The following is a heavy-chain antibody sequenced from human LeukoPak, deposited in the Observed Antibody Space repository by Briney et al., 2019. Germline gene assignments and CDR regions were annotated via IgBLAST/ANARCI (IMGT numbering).Heavy chain of an antibody. J-gene: IGHJ3*02. D-gene: IGHD3-10*01. V-gene: IGHV3-23*01. CDR3: AKEGDYYGSGSYRDGFDI. CDR2: ISGSGGST. CDR1: GFTFSRYG. Sequence: GGSLRLSCAASGFTFSRYGMSWVRQAPGKGLEWVSAISGSGGSTYYADSVKGRFTISRDSFKNTLYLQMNSLRPEDTAVYYCAKEGDYYGSGSYRDGFDIWGQGTRATVSS.